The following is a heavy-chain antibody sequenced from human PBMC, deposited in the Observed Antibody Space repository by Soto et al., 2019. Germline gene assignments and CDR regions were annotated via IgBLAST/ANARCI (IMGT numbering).Heavy chain of an antibody. CDR1: GGAINSYY. Sequence: PSETLSLTCTVSGGAINSYYWTWIRQPAGKGLEWIGRIYSSGSTKYNPSLQSRVTMSLDTSKNQFSLRLTPVTAADTAVYYCARRQRFSDWFDPWGQGTLVTVS. J-gene: IGHJ5*02. CDR3: ARRQRFSDWFDP. CDR2: IYSSGST. V-gene: IGHV4-4*07. D-gene: IGHD3-3*01.